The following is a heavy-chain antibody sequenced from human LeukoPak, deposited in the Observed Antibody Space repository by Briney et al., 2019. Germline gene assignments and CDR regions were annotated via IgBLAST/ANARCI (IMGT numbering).Heavy chain of an antibody. Sequence: GGSLRLSCAASGFTFSSYAMSWVRQAPGKGLEWFSAISGSGGSTYYADSVKGRFTISRDNSKNTLYLQMNSPRAEDTAVYYCAKVRGSYDILTGYFDYWGQGTLVTVSS. D-gene: IGHD3-9*01. CDR2: ISGSGGST. CDR1: GFTFSSYA. V-gene: IGHV3-23*01. CDR3: AKVRGSYDILTGYFDY. J-gene: IGHJ4*02.